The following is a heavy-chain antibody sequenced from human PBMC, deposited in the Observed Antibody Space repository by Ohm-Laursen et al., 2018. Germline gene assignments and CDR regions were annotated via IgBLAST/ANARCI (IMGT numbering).Heavy chain of an antibody. J-gene: IGHJ4*02. D-gene: IGHD1-7*01. V-gene: IGHV4-61*08. CDR2: IDNSGST. CDR1: GGSISSGGYY. Sequence: SETLSLTCTVSGGSISSGGYYWSWIRQPPEKGLEWIGYIDNSGSTNYNPSLKSRVTISLDTSKNQISLKLNSVTAADTAVYYCATAFNWNYILAYWGQGALVTVSS. CDR3: ATAFNWNYILAY.